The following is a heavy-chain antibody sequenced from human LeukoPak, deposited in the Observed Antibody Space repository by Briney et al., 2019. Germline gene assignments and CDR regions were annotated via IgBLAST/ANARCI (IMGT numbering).Heavy chain of an antibody. CDR3: VRQRGSSGTINHFDP. CDR2: IYPDDSDT. D-gene: IGHD3-10*01. J-gene: IGHJ5*02. CDR1: GYSFTTYW. Sequence: GESLKISCETSGYSFTTYWIGWVRQMPGTGLEWVGAIYPDDSDTRYSPSFQGQVVISADRSIRTAYLQWNSLKTSDTAMYYCVRQRGSSGTINHFDPWGQGTLVTISS. V-gene: IGHV5-51*01.